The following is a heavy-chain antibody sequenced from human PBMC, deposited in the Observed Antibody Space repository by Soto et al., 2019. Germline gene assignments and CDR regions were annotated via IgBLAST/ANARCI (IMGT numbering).Heavy chain of an antibody. D-gene: IGHD5-18*01. CDR2: IYYSGST. Sequence: SETLSLTCTVSGGSISRSSYYWGWIRQPPGKGLEWIGSIYYSGSTYYNPSLKSRVTISVDTSKNQFSLKLSSVAAADTAVYYCARASNKRGYSYGPDYWGQGIMVTVSS. CDR3: ARASNKRGYSYGPDY. CDR1: GGSISRSSYY. J-gene: IGHJ4*02. V-gene: IGHV4-39*01.